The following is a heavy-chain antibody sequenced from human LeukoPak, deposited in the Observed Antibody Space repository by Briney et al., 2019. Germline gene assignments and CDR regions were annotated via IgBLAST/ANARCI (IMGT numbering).Heavy chain of an antibody. CDR1: GFTFISYS. D-gene: IGHD1-26*01. Sequence: GGSLRLSCAASGFTFISYSMHWVRQAPGKGLECVAVISYDGSDEYYADSVKGRFTISRDDSQNTSYLQMNTLRAEDTAIYYCARDGVGGSLYDAFDIWGQGTMVTVSS. V-gene: IGHV3-30*01. CDR3: ARDGVGGSLYDAFDI. CDR2: ISYDGSDE. J-gene: IGHJ3*02.